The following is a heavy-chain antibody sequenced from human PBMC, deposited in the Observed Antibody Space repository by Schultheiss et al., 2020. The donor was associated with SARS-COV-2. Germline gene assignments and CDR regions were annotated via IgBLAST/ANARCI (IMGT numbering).Heavy chain of an antibody. Sequence: GGSLRLSCTASGFTFGDYAMSWFRQAPGKGLEWVGFIRSKAYGGTTEYAASVKGRFTISRDDSKSIAYLQMNSLKTEDTAVYYCAKDGGWGEYYYYYYGMDVWGQGTTVTVSS. D-gene: IGHD3-16*01. CDR2: IRSKAYGGTT. CDR3: AKDGGWGEYYYYYYGMDV. V-gene: IGHV3-49*03. CDR1: GFTFGDYA. J-gene: IGHJ6*02.